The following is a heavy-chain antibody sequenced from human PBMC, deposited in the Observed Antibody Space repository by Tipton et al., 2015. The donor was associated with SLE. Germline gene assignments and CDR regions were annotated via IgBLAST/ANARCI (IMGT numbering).Heavy chain of an antibody. CDR2: ISYDGSNK. CDR1: GFTFSSYA. CDR3: ARFETLPGYSSGWYYY. D-gene: IGHD6-19*01. V-gene: IGHV3-30*04. J-gene: IGHJ4*02. Sequence: QLVQSGGGVVQPGRSLRLSCAASGFTFSSYAMHWVRQAPGKGLEWVAVISYDGSNKYYADSVKGRFTISRDNAKNSLYLQMNSLRAEDTAVYYCARFETLPGYSSGWYYYWGQGTLVTVSS.